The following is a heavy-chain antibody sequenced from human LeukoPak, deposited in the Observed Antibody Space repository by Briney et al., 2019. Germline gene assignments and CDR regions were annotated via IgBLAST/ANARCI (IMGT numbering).Heavy chain of an antibody. J-gene: IGHJ3*02. CDR1: GFTFSNYA. CDR2: ISGNGRST. Sequence: PGGSLRLSCAASGFTFSNYAMSWVRQAPGKGLEWVSIISGNGRSTYDADSVRGRFTISRDNYKNTLYLQMNSLRAEDTAVYYCAKDRSGSYHETFDIWGQGTMVTVSS. V-gene: IGHV3-23*01. D-gene: IGHD1-26*01. CDR3: AKDRSGSYHETFDI.